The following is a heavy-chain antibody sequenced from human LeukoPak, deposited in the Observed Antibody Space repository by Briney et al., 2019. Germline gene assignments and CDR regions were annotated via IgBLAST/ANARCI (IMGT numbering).Heavy chain of an antibody. CDR2: INPNSGGT. J-gene: IGHJ4*02. CDR3: ARDVEEYCSSTSCYIVDY. D-gene: IGHD2-2*01. CDR1: GYTFTGYY. V-gene: IGHV1-2*02. Sequence: ASVKVSCKASGYTFTGYYMHWVRQAPGQGLEWMGWINPNSGGTNYAQKFQGRVTMTRDTSIGTAYMELSRLRSDDTAVYYCARDVEEYCSSTSCYIVDYWGQGTLVTVSS.